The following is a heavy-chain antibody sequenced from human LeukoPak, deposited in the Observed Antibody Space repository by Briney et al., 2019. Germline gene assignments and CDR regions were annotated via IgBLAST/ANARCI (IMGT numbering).Heavy chain of an antibody. CDR2: IYPGDSDT. V-gene: IGHV5-51*01. CDR1: GYSFTSYW. Sequence: GESLKISCKGSGYSFTSYWLGWVRQMPGKGLEWMGIIYPGDSDTRYSPSSQGQVTISADKSISTAYLQWSSLKASDTAMYYCARRAGSYFDTYYFDYWGQGTLVTVSS. CDR3: ARRAGSYFDTYYFDY. D-gene: IGHD1-26*01. J-gene: IGHJ4*02.